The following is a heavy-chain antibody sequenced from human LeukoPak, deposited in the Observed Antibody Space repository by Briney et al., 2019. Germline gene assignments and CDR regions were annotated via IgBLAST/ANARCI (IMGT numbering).Heavy chain of an antibody. Sequence: SETLPLTCTVSGGSISSSTYFWGWIRQPPGKGLEWIGTIYYSGSTYYNPSLKSRVTISVDTSKNQFSLKLSSVTAADTAVYYCARESLTWLQSRTSWFDPWGQGTLVTVSS. J-gene: IGHJ5*02. CDR1: GGSISSSTYF. D-gene: IGHD5-24*01. V-gene: IGHV4-39*07. CDR2: IYYSGST. CDR3: ARESLTWLQSRTSWFDP.